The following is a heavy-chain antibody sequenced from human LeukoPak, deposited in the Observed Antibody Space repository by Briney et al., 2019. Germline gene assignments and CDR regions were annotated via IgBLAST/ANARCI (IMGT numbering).Heavy chain of an antibody. Sequence: SETLSLTCTVSGDSISSSSYYWGCIRQPPGKGLEWIGSIYYSGSTYNNPSLKSRVTISVDTSKNQFSLKLSSVTAADTAVYYCARLNYDYVCGSYRYPGHFDYWGQGTLVTVSS. V-gene: IGHV4-39*01. D-gene: IGHD3-16*02. J-gene: IGHJ4*02. CDR3: ARLNYDYVCGSYRYPGHFDY. CDR1: GDSISSSSYY. CDR2: IYYSGST.